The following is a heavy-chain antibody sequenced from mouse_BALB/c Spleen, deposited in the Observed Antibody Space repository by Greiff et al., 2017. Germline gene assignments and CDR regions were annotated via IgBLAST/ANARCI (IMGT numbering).Heavy chain of an antibody. J-gene: IGHJ1*01. V-gene: IGHV1S22*01. CDR3: TKGVRRYFDV. CDR1: GYTFTSYW. CDR2: IYPGSGST. D-gene: IGHD2-14*01. Sequence: LQQPGSELVRPGASVKLSCKASGYTFTSYWMHWVKQRPGQGLEWIGNIYPGSGSTNYDEKFKSKATLTVDTSSSTAYMQLSSLTSEDSAVYYCTKGVRRYFDVWGAGTTVTVSS.